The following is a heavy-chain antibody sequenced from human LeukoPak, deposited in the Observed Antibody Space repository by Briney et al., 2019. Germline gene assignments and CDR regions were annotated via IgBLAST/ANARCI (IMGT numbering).Heavy chain of an antibody. D-gene: IGHD3-22*01. V-gene: IGHV3-23*01. J-gene: IGHJ3*02. Sequence: GGSLKLSCAASGFTFSSCAMSWVRQAPGKGLEWVSAISGSGGSTYYADSVKGRFTISRDNSKNTLYLQMNSLRAEDTAVYYCATSSGGRAFDIWGQGTMVTVSS. CDR3: ATSSGGRAFDI. CDR2: ISGSGGST. CDR1: GFTFSSCA.